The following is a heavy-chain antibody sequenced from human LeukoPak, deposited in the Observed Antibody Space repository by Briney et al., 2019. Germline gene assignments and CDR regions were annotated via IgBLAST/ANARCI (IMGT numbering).Heavy chain of an antibody. CDR1: GGSINSHY. J-gene: IGHJ4*02. D-gene: IGHD6-19*01. Sequence: SETLSLNCTVSGGSINSHYWNWIRQPAGKGLEWIGQIHSSGSTTYNPSPKSRVTMSVDTSKTQFSLRLSSVTAADTALYYCARRTPTTGWSFVFWGQGELVTVSS. CDR3: ARRTPTTGWSFVF. CDR2: IHSSGST. V-gene: IGHV4-4*07.